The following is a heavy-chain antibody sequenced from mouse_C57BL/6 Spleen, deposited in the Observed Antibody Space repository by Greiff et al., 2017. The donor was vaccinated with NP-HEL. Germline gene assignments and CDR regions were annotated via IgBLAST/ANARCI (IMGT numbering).Heavy chain of an antibody. V-gene: IGHV1-61*01. J-gene: IGHJ2*01. CDR2: IYPSDSET. CDR3: AREGLYDYDGRIDY. Sequence: VQLQQSGAELVRPGSSVKLSCKASGYTFTSYWMDWVKQRPGQGLEWIGNIYPSDSETHYNQKFKDKATLTVDKSSSTAYMQLSSLTSEDSAVYYCAREGLYDYDGRIDYWGQGTTLTVSS. CDR1: GYTFTSYW. D-gene: IGHD2-4*01.